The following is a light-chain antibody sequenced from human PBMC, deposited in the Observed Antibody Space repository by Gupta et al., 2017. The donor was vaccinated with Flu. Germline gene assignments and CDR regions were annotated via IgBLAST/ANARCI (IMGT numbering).Light chain of an antibody. Sequence: YPRKTATSACSGDALTNQYAYWYQQKPDQALVLVIYRDSGRAAGIPGRFSCSSSGTTVTLTIRGVQAEDEDDYYCQAADSGIWVFGGGTKLTVL. J-gene: IGLJ3*02. V-gene: IGLV3-25*03. CDR2: RDS. CDR3: QAADSGIWV. CDR1: ALTNQY.